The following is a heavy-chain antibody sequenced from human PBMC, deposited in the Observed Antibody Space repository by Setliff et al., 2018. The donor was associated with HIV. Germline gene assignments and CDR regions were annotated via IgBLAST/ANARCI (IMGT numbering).Heavy chain of an antibody. D-gene: IGHD1-26*01. J-gene: IGHJ5*02. CDR2: IYSSGST. Sequence: PSETLSLTCTVSGGSISNSRYYWSWIRQPPGKGLEWIGYIYSSGSTNYSPSLKSRVTISADTSKNQFSLKLSSVTAADTAVYYCARGVGSGSYFNWFDPWGQGTLVTVSS. CDR3: ARGVGSGSYFNWFDP. CDR1: GGSISNSRYY. V-gene: IGHV4-61*01.